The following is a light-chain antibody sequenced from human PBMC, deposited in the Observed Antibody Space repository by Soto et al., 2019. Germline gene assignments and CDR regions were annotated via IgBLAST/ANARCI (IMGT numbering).Light chain of an antibody. V-gene: IGLV2-23*01. J-gene: IGLJ2*01. CDR1: SSDVGSYNL. Sequence: QSVLTQPASVSGSPGQSITISCTGTSSDVGSYNLVSWYQQHPGKAPKLMIYEGSKRPSGVSNRFSGSKSGNTASLTISGLQAEDEADYYCCSYAGSSPIVVFGGGTKLTVL. CDR3: CSYAGSSPIVV. CDR2: EGS.